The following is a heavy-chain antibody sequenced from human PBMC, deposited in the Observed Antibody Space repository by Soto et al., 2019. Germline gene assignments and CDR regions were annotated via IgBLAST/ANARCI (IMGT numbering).Heavy chain of an antibody. J-gene: IGHJ4*02. CDR1: GGTFSSYA. Sequence: QVQLVQSGAEVKKPGSSVKVSGKASGGTFSSYAISWVRQAPGQGLEWMGGIIPIFGTANYAQKFQGRVKITADEAKSTAYVELGSRRSEDTAVYYCARDVGYYDSSGYPYYFDDWGQGTLVTVSS. D-gene: IGHD3-22*01. CDR3: ARDVGYYDSSGYPYYFDD. CDR2: IIPIFGTA. V-gene: IGHV1-69*01.